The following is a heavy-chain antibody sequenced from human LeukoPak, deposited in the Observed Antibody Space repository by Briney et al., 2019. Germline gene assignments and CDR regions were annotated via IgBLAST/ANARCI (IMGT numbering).Heavy chain of an antibody. CDR1: GFTFSSYA. Sequence: PGGSLRLSCAASGFTFSSYAMHWVRQAPGKGLEWVAVISYDGSNKYYADSVKGRFTISRDNSKNTLYLQMNSLRAEDTAVYYCARDATVTIYYYYGMDVWGQGTTVTVPS. CDR3: ARDATVTIYYYYGMDV. D-gene: IGHD4-11*01. V-gene: IGHV3-30-3*01. CDR2: ISYDGSNK. J-gene: IGHJ6*02.